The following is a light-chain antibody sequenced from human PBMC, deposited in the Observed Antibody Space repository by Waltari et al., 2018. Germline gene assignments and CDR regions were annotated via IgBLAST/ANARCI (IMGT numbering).Light chain of an antibody. V-gene: IGKV1-39*01. CDR1: QSISSY. J-gene: IGKJ1*01. CDR2: AAS. CDR3: QQSYSTPPTWT. Sequence: DIQMTQSPSSLSASVGDRVSITCRASQSISSYLNWYLQKPGKAPKLLIYAASSLQSGVPSRFRGSGSGTDFTLTISSLQPEDFATYFCQQSYSTPPTWTFGQGTKVEIK.